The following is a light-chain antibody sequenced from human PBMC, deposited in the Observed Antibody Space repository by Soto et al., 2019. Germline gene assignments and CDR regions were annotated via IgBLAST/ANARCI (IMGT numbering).Light chain of an antibody. CDR2: GAS. J-gene: IGKJ1*01. V-gene: IGKV3-20*01. CDR1: QSVSSSY. CDR3: QQDGSSPRT. Sequence: EIVLTQSPGTLSLSPGERATLSCRASQSVSSSYLAWYQQKPGQAPRLLIYGASSRATGIPDRFSGSGSGTDFTLPISRLEPEDFAVYYCQQDGSSPRTFGQGTKV.